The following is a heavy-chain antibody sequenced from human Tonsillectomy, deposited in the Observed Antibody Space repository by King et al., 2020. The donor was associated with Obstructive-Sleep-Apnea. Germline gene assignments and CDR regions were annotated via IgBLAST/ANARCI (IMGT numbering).Heavy chain of an antibody. J-gene: IGHJ4*02. D-gene: IGHD3-22*01. Sequence: VQLQEAGPGLVKPSQTLSLTCTVSGGSISRGGYYWSWTRQHPGKGLEGIGDIYYSGSTYYNPSLKSRVTISVDTSKNPFSLKLRSVTASDTAVYYCARAPPRGYDSSGYNRFDYWGQGTLVTVSS. CDR1: GGSISRGGYY. CDR3: ARAPPRGYDSSGYNRFDY. CDR2: IYYSGST. V-gene: IGHV4-31*03.